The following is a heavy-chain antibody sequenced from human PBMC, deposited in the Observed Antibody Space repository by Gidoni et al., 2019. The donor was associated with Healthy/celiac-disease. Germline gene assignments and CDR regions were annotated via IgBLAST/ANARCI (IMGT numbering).Heavy chain of an antibody. J-gene: IGHJ4*02. CDR2: IYYRWST. CDR1: GGSISSYY. V-gene: IGHV4-59*08. Sequence: QVQLQESGPGLVKPSETLSLTCTVSGGSISSYYWSWIRQPPGKGLEWIGYIYYRWSTNYNPSLKSRVTISVDTSKNQFSLKLSSVTAADTAVYYCARLEFGGATGSDYWGQGTLVTVSS. D-gene: IGHD1-26*01. CDR3: ARLEFGGATGSDY.